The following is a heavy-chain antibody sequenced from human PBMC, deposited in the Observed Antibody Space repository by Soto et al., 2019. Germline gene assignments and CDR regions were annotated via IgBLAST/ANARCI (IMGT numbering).Heavy chain of an antibody. J-gene: IGHJ2*01. D-gene: IGHD4-17*01. CDR2: ISSSSSTM. V-gene: IGHV3-48*01. Sequence: PGGSLRLSCAASGFTFSSYSMNWVRQAPGKGLEWVSYISSSSSTMYYADSVKGRFTISRDNAKNSLYLQMNSLRAEDTAVYYCARDPNDYGDWYFDLWGRGTLVTVSS. CDR3: ARDPNDYGDWYFDL. CDR1: GFTFSSYS.